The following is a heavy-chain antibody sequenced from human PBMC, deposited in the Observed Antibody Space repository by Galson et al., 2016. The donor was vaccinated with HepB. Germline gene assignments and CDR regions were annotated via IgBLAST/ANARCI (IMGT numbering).Heavy chain of an antibody. J-gene: IGHJ4*02. CDR2: IIPIFRTP. Sequence: SVKVSCKASGGTFGSYPIGWVRQAPGQGLEWMGGIIPIFRTPHYAQKLQGRVTITADESTNTAYMELTSLRSEDTAVYYCASSSGYHYFDYWGQGTLVTVSS. V-gene: IGHV1-69*13. D-gene: IGHD3-22*01. CDR1: GGTFGSYP. CDR3: ASSSGYHYFDY.